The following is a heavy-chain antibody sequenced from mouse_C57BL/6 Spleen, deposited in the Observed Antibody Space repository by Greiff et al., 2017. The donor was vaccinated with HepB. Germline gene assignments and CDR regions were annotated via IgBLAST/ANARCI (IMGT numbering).Heavy chain of an antibody. D-gene: IGHD1-1*01. CDR3: ARERDLLRFYFDY. J-gene: IGHJ2*01. CDR1: GYTFTSYW. V-gene: IGHV1-52*01. Sequence: QVQLQQPGAELVRPGSSVKLSCKASGYTFTSYWMHWVKQRPIQGLEWIGNIDPSDSETHYNQKFKDKATLTVDKSSSTAYMQLSSLTSEDSAVYYCARERDLLRFYFDYWGQGTTLTVSS. CDR2: IDPSDSET.